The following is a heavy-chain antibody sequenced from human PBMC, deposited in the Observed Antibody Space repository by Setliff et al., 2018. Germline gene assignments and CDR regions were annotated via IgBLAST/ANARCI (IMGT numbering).Heavy chain of an antibody. CDR1: GDSISSRTYY. J-gene: IGHJ4*02. V-gene: IGHV4-61*09. CDR2: IYTSWST. Sequence: SETLSLTCTVSGDSISSRTYYWSWIRQPAGKGLEWLGQIYTSWSTNYNPSLKGRVTMSVDTSKNQFSLKLISMTAADTAVYYCARGRNIAARLLDSWGQGTLVTVSS. CDR3: ARGRNIAARLLDS. D-gene: IGHD6-6*01.